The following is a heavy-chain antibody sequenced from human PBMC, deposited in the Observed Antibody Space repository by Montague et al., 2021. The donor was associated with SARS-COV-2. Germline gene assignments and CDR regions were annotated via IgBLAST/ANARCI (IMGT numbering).Heavy chain of an antibody. CDR3: ARRVTGTTVHYYYYGMGV. Sequence: SETLSLTCTVSGGSINSSSYYWGWIRQPPGKGLEWIGSIYYSGSTCYNPSLKSRVTISVDTSKNQFSLKLSSVTAADTAVYYCARRVTGTTVHYYYYGMGVWGQGTTVTVSS. J-gene: IGHJ6*02. CDR2: IYYSGST. CDR1: GGSINSSSYY. D-gene: IGHD1-20*01. V-gene: IGHV4-39*01.